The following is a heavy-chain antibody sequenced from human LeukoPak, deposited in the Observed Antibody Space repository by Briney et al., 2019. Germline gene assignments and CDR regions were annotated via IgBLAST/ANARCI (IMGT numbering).Heavy chain of an antibody. D-gene: IGHD3-10*01. V-gene: IGHV4-4*07. CDR2: VYHSGST. CDR3: AKCEKTYGSGSYNAFDI. CDR1: GDSISNYY. J-gene: IGHJ3*02. Sequence: PSETLSLTCTVSGDSISNYYWSWIRQSAGKGLEWIGRVYHSGSTNYNPSLESRVTMSVDTSKNQFSLKLSSVTAADTAVYYCAKCEKTYGSGSYNAFDIWGQGTMVTVSS.